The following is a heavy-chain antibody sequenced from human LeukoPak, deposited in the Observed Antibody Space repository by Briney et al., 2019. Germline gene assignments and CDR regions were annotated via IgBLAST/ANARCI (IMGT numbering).Heavy chain of an antibody. V-gene: IGHV3-30*18. Sequence: GRSLRLSCAASGFTFSSYGMQWVRQAPGKGLEWVAVISYDGSNKYYADSVKGRFTISRDNSKNTLYLQMNSLRAEDTAVYYCAKASYSSGWSDFDYWGQGTLVTVSS. CDR1: GFTFSSYG. CDR2: ISYDGSNK. D-gene: IGHD6-19*01. CDR3: AKASYSSGWSDFDY. J-gene: IGHJ4*02.